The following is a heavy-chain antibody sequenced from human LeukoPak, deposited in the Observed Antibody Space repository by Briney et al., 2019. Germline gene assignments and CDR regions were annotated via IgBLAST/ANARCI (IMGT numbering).Heavy chain of an antibody. CDR2: INAYNTNA. Sequence: ASVTVSCKTSGYPFTHYGISWVRQAPGQGLEWMGWINAYNTNAYYAEDLQGRVTMTSDTSTRTAYMELRSLGSDDTALYYCARSTLGIEFDYWGQGSLVTVSS. V-gene: IGHV1-18*04. CDR1: GYPFTHYG. D-gene: IGHD7-27*01. J-gene: IGHJ4*02. CDR3: ARSTLGIEFDY.